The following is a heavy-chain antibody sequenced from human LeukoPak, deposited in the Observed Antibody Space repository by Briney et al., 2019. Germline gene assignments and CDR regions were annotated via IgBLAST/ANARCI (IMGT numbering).Heavy chain of an antibody. V-gene: IGHV3-15*05. Sequence: AGGSLRLSCAASGFTFSNAWMSWVRQAPGKGLEWVGRIKSKTDGGTTDYAAPVKGRFTISRDDRKNTLYLQMSSLKTEDTAVYYCTPDLYSKYKGYFDYWGQGTLVTVSS. CDR1: GFTFSNAW. D-gene: IGHD4-11*01. CDR3: TPDLYSKYKGYFDY. CDR2: IKSKTDGGTT. J-gene: IGHJ4*02.